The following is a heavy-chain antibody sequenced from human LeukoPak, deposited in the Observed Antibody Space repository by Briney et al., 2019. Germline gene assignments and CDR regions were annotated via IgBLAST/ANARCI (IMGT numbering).Heavy chain of an antibody. Sequence: SQTLSLTCAISGDSVSSHSAAWSWIRQSPSRGLEWLGRTYYRSKWYNDYAVSVKSRITINPDTSKNQFSLHLSSVTPEDTAVYYCGRGIADSSGYYYVDYWGQGTLVTVSS. D-gene: IGHD3-22*01. CDR3: GRGIADSSGYYYVDY. J-gene: IGHJ4*02. CDR2: TYYRSKWYN. V-gene: IGHV6-1*01. CDR1: GDSVSSHSAA.